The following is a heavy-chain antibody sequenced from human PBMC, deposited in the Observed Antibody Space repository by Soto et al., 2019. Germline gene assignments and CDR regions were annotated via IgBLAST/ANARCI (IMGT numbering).Heavy chain of an antibody. J-gene: IGHJ6*02. V-gene: IGHV3-30*04. D-gene: IGHD2-2*01. Sequence: VGSLRLSCAASGFVFIGYAMLWVRQPPGKGLEWVAVTSWDGNNIYYADSVKGRFTISRDNSKNTLYLQMNSLRAEDMAVYYCAKVVVPAAMVNYYYGMDVWGQGTTVTVSS. CDR3: AKVVVPAAMVNYYYGMDV. CDR2: TSWDGNNI. CDR1: GFVFIGYA.